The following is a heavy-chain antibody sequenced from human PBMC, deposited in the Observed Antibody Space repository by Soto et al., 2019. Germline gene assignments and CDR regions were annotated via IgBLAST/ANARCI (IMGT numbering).Heavy chain of an antibody. D-gene: IGHD2-2*01. V-gene: IGHV3-11*01. J-gene: IGHJ4*02. CDR3: ARDPPNYCSSTSCYKYYFDY. CDR1: GFTFSDYY. CDR2: ISSSGSTI. Sequence: VQLVESGGGLVKPGGSLRLSCAASGFTFSDYYMSWIRQAPGKGLEWVSYISSSGSTIYYADSVKGRFTISRDNAKNSLYLQMNSLRAEDTAVYYCARDPPNYCSSTSCYKYYFDYWGQGTLVTVSS.